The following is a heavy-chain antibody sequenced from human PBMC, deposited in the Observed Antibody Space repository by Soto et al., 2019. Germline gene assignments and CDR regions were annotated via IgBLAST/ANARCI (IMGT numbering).Heavy chain of an antibody. Sequence: QVHLIQSGAEVKKPGSSVKVSCKAAGGTFNTYTLFWVRQAPGHGLEWMGRIIPMLTVTNSAQKFQGRLTLTADQSRGTAFMELTSLRSDDTAVYYCSIGSWSAETFDVWGQGTMVTVSS. J-gene: IGHJ3*01. CDR1: GGTFNTYT. V-gene: IGHV1-69*02. CDR2: IIPMLTVT. D-gene: IGHD2-2*01. CDR3: SIGSWSAETFDV.